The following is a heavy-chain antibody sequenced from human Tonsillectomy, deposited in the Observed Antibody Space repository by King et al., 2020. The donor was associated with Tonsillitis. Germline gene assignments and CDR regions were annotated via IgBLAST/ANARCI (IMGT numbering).Heavy chain of an antibody. CDR2: IYYSGST. Sequence: QLQESGPGLVKPSQTLSLTCTVSGGSISSGGYYWSWIRQHPGKGLEWIGYIYYSGSTYYNPSLKSRVTISVDTSKNQSSLKLSSVTAADTAVYYCARDDYGEGYYGMDVWGQGTTVTVSS. D-gene: IGHD4-17*01. V-gene: IGHV4-31*03. J-gene: IGHJ6*02. CDR1: GGSISSGGYY. CDR3: ARDDYGEGYYGMDV.